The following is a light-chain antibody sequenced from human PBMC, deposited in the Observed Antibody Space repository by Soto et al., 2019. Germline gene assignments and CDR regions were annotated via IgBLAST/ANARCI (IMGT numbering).Light chain of an antibody. Sequence: EIVLTQSPGTLSLSPGERATLSCRASQSVSSNYLAWYQQKPGQAPRLLIYGASSSATGIPDRFSGSGSGTDFTLTISRLEPEDFAVYYCQQYGSSSFTFGPGTKVDIK. J-gene: IGKJ3*01. V-gene: IGKV3-20*01. CDR2: GAS. CDR3: QQYGSSSFT. CDR1: QSVSSNY.